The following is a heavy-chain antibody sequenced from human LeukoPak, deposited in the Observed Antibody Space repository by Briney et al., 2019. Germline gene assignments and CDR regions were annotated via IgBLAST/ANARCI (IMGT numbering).Heavy chain of an antibody. J-gene: IGHJ4*02. Sequence: PSETLSLTCTVSGGSISSSSYYWGWIRQPPGKGLEWIGSIYYSGSTYYNPSLKSRVTISVDTSKNQFSLKLSSVTAADTAVYYCARVGELLPTYYFDYWGQGTLVTVSS. CDR3: ARVGELLPTYYFDY. V-gene: IGHV4-39*07. CDR2: IYYSGST. D-gene: IGHD1-26*01. CDR1: GGSISSSSYY.